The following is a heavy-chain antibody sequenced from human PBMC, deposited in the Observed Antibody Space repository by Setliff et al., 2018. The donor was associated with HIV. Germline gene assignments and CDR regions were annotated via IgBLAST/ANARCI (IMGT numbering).Heavy chain of an antibody. CDR3: ATCRHRPSNWFDP. V-gene: IGHV4-34*01. J-gene: IGHJ5*02. CDR1: GGSFSGYY. Sequence: SETLSLTCAVYGGSFSGYYWSWIRQPPGKGLEWIGEINHSGSTNYNPSLKSRVTISIDKAKNQISLRLTSVTAADTAVYYCATCRHRPSNWFDPWGQGTVVTVSS. CDR2: INHSGST.